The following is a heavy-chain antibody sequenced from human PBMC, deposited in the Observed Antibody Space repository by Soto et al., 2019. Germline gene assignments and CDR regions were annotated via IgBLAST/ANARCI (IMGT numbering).Heavy chain of an antibody. CDR3: ARDSSNYAFDY. Sequence: PSETRSLTCTVSGGSLNNYYWSWIRMAPGKGLEWIGYIYYTGTTKYNASLKNRVTMSVDASKDEFSLKMTSMTAADTAIYYCARDSSNYAFDYWGQGTQVTVSS. CDR2: IYYTGTT. V-gene: IGHV4-59*01. CDR1: GGSLNNYY. D-gene: IGHD3-10*01. J-gene: IGHJ4*02.